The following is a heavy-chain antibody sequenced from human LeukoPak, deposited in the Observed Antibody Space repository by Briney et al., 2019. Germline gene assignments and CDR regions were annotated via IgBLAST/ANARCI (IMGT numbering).Heavy chain of an antibody. V-gene: IGHV1-2*02. CDR3: ARGGERRLAAAGRVY. Sequence: GASVKVSCKASGYTFTGYYMHWVRHAPGQGLEWMGWINPNSGGTNYAQKFQGRVTMTRDTSISTAYMELSRLRSDDTAVYYCARGGERRLAAAGRVYWGQGTLVTVSS. J-gene: IGHJ4*02. CDR2: INPNSGGT. D-gene: IGHD6-13*01. CDR1: GYTFTGYY.